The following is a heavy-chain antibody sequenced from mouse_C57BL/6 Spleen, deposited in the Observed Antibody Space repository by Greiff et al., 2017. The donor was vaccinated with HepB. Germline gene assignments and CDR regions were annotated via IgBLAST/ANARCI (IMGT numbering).Heavy chain of an antibody. J-gene: IGHJ4*01. CDR3: AREGIYYDYDEDYAMDY. V-gene: IGHV1-55*01. CDR2: IYPGSGST. D-gene: IGHD2-4*01. CDR1: GYTFTSYW. Sequence: VKLQQPGAELVKPGASVKMSCKASGYTFTSYWITWVKQRPGQGLEWIGDIYPGSGSTNYNEKFKSKATLTVDTSSSTAYMQLSSLTSEDSAVYYCAREGIYYDYDEDYAMDYWGQGTSVTVSS.